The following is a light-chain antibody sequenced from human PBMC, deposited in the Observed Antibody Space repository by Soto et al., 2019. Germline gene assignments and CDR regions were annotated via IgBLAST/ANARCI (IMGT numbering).Light chain of an antibody. V-gene: IGLV2-14*01. Sequence: QSALTQPASVSGSPGQSITISCTGTSRDVGGYNYVSWYQQHPGKAPKLMIYEFSNRPSGVSNRFSGSKSGNTASLTISGLQAEDEADYYCSSYTSSSTRGFGGKTKLTVL. CDR1: SRDVGGYNY. CDR3: SSYTSSSTRG. J-gene: IGLJ3*02. CDR2: EFS.